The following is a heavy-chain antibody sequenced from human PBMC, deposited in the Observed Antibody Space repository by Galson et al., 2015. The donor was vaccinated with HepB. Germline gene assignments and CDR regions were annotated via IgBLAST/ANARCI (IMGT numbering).Heavy chain of an antibody. Sequence: SLRLSCAASGFTFSSYAMHWVRQAPGKGLEWVAVISYDGSNKYYADSVKGRFTISRDNSKNTLYLQMNSLRAEDTAVYYCARETLQQSGAYFGYWGQGTLVTVSS. V-gene: IGHV3-30*04. D-gene: IGHD1-26*01. J-gene: IGHJ4*02. CDR1: GFTFSSYA. CDR3: ARETLQQSGAYFGY. CDR2: ISYDGSNK.